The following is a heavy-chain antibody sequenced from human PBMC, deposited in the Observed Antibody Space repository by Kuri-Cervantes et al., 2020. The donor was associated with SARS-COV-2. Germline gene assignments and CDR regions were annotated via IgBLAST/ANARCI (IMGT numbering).Heavy chain of an antibody. CDR3: ARDGGGYSSSSVVAFDI. Sequence: GGSLRLSCAASGFTFDDYAMHWVRQAPGKSLEWVSGISWNSGSIGYADSVKGRFTISRDNAKNSLYLQMSSLRAEDTAVYYCARDGGGYSSSSVVAFDIWGQGTMVTVSS. CDR1: GFTFDDYA. D-gene: IGHD6-6*01. CDR2: ISWNSGSI. J-gene: IGHJ3*02. V-gene: IGHV3-9*01.